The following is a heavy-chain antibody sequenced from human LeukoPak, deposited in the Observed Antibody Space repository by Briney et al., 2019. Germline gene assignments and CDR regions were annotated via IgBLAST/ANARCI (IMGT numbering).Heavy chain of an antibody. V-gene: IGHV3-48*03. J-gene: IGHJ4*02. CDR2: ISRSGTII. CDR1: GFTFSGYE. Sequence: PGGSLRLSCAASGFTFSGYEMNWVRQAPGKGLEWVSYISRSGTIISYADSVRGRLTISRDNAKNSLYLQMNSLRAEDTAVYYCARERDDYYFDYWGQGTLVTVSP. D-gene: IGHD3-3*01. CDR3: ARERDDYYFDY.